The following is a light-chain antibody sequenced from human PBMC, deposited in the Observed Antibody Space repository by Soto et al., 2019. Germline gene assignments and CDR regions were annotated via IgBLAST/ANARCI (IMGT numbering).Light chain of an antibody. J-gene: IGKJ1*01. Sequence: EIVMTQSPAPLSVSPCGRATLFWSAGQSISYTLAWYQQKPGQAPRLLIYGASTRATGIPARCSGSGSGTEFTLTISSLQSEDFAVYYCQQYNNWPRTFGQGTKVDIK. V-gene: IGKV3-15*01. CDR3: QQYNNWPRT. CDR1: QSISYT. CDR2: GAS.